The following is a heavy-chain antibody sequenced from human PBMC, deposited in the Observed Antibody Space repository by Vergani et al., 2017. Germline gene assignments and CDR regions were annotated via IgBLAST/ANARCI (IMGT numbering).Heavy chain of an antibody. D-gene: IGHD3-22*01. CDR3: ARLVRDSSGNDAFDI. Sequence: QVQLQESGPGLVKPSQTLSLTCTVSVGSIISGNYYWSWIRQPPGKGLEWIGYIYYSGSTYYNPSLKSRVTISVDTSKNQFSLKLSSVTAADTAVYYCARLVRDSSGNDAFDIWGQGTMVTVS. CDR1: VGSIISGNYY. J-gene: IGHJ3*02. V-gene: IGHV4-30-4*08. CDR2: IYYSGST.